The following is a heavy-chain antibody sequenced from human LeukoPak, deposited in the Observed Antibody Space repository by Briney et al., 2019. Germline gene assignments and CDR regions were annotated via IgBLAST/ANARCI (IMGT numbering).Heavy chain of an antibody. V-gene: IGHV3-23*01. J-gene: IGHJ5*02. CDR2: ISGGGSNI. CDR3: AKAQASKVTAAFSRGFDH. D-gene: IGHD6-13*01. CDR1: GFTFSTYG. Sequence: GSLRVSCVASGFTFSTYGLAWVRQAPGKGLEWVSSISGGGSNIYYGDSVKGRFTISRDNSKNTLYLQLNSLRVEDTAIYYCAKAQASKVTAAFSRGFDHWGQGTLVTVSS.